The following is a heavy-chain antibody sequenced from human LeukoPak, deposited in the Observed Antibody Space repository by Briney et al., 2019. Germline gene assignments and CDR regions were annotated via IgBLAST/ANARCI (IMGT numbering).Heavy chain of an antibody. D-gene: IGHD6-19*01. V-gene: IGHV3-48*03. Sequence: GGSLRLSCAASGFTFSSYEMNWVRQAPGKGLEWVSYISSSSNTMYYADSVKGRFTISRDNAKNSLYLQMNSLRDEDTAVYYCAREKQWQAKEDFWGQGTLVTVSS. J-gene: IGHJ4*02. CDR3: AREKQWQAKEDF. CDR1: GFTFSSYE. CDR2: ISSSSNTM.